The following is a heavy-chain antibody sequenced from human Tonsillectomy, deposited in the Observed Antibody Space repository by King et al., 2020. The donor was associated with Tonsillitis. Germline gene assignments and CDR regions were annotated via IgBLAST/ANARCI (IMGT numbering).Heavy chain of an antibody. D-gene: IGHD4-11*01. V-gene: IGHV2-5*02. Sequence: TLKESGPTLVKPTETLTLTCTFSGFALNTSGVGVGWIRQPPGKALEWLALIFLDDDKRYSPSLRSRLTITKDTPKNQVVLTMTNMDPVDTATYYCAHGTTADAFGFWGQGTMVTVSS. CDR2: IFLDDDK. CDR1: GFALNTSGVG. J-gene: IGHJ3*01. CDR3: AHGTTADAFGF.